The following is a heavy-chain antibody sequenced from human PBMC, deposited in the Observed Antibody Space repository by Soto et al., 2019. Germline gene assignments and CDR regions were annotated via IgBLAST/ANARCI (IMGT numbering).Heavy chain of an antibody. CDR1: GGSISSYY. CDR2: IYYSGST. J-gene: IGHJ2*01. CDR3: ARFSWCFAL. V-gene: IGHV4-59*08. Sequence: QVQLQESGPGLVKPSETLSLTCTVSGGSISSYYWSWIRQPPGKGLEWIGYIYYSGSTNYNPSLKSRVTISVDTSKNQFSLKLSSVTAAGTAVYYCARFSWCFALWGRGTLVTVAS.